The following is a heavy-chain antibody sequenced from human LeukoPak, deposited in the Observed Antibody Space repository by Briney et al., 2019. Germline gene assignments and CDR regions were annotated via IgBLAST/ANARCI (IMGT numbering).Heavy chain of an antibody. CDR1: GYTFTSYG. CDR3: ARDSDYCSSTSCYDRGMDV. V-gene: IGHV1-18*01. D-gene: IGHD2-2*01. CDR2: ISAYNGNT. J-gene: IGHJ6*02. Sequence: ASVKVSCKASGYTFTSYGISWVRQAPGQGLEWMGWISAYNGNTNYAQKLQGRVTMTTDTSTSTAYMELRSLRSDDTAVYYCARDSDYCSSTSCYDRGMDVWGQGTTVTVSS.